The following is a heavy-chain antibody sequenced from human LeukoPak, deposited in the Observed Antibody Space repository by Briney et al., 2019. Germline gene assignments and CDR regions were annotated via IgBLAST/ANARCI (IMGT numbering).Heavy chain of an antibody. D-gene: IGHD3-22*01. CDR3: ARDGSSGITMTETYAFDI. V-gene: IGHV4-34*01. CDR1: GGSFSGYY. CDR2: IYHSGST. J-gene: IGHJ3*02. Sequence: NPSETLSLTCAVYGGSFSGYYWSWVRQPPGKGLEWIGEIYHSGSTNYSPSLKSRVTISVDKSKNQFSLKLSSVTAADTAVYYCARDGSSGITMTETYAFDIWGQGTMVTVSS.